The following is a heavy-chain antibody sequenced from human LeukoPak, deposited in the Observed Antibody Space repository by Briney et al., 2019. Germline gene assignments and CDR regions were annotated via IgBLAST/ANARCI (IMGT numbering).Heavy chain of an antibody. D-gene: IGHD5-24*01. CDR1: GFNFNDAA. V-gene: IGHV3-23*01. CDR3: AKDIQLSA. CDR2: IASSGRNT. Sequence: GGSLRLSCAASGFNFNDAAMTWVRQAPGKGLEWVSLIASSGRNTYYTDAVRGRFTISRDNSKNTLSLQMNSLRVEDTAMYYCAKDIQLSAWGLGTMVTVSS. J-gene: IGHJ3*01.